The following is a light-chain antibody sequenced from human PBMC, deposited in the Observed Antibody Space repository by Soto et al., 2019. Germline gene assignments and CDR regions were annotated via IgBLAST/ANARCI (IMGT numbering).Light chain of an antibody. CDR3: SSYTRSNTFPYV. CDR1: SSDIGGYNY. J-gene: IGLJ1*01. Sequence: QSALTQPASVSGSPGQSITISCIGSSSDIGGYNYVSWYQQHPGKAPKLMIYEVSDRPSGVSHRFSGSKSGNTASLTISGLQAEDEADYYCSSYTRSNTFPYVFGTGTKLTVL. CDR2: EVS. V-gene: IGLV2-14*01.